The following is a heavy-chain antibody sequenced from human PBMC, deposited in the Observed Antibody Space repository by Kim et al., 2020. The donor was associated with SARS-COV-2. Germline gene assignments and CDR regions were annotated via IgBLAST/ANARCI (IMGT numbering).Heavy chain of an antibody. CDR1: GFTFDDYG. V-gene: IGHV3-20*04. D-gene: IGHD3-22*01. CDR3: ARIVTYYYDSSGYYYPFDC. J-gene: IGHJ4*02. CDR2: INWNGGST. Sequence: GGSLRLSCAASGFTFDDYGMSWVRQAPGKGLEWVSGINWNGGSTGYADSVKARFTISRDNAKNSLYLQMNSLRAEDTALYYCARIVTYYYDSSGYYYPFDCWVQGTLVTVS.